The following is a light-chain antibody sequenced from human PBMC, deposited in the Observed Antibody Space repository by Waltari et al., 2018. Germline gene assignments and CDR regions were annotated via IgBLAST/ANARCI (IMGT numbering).Light chain of an antibody. CDR1: QPVLNSY. V-gene: IGKV3-20*01. Sequence: EILLTQFPGTLSLSPGERATLSCRASQPVLNSYLAWYQQKPGQAPRLLRYATSTRAPGIPDRFSGSESGADFILTISRLEPEDFAVYFCQHYASSLYTFGQGTKLEIK. CDR2: ATS. J-gene: IGKJ2*01. CDR3: QHYASSLYT.